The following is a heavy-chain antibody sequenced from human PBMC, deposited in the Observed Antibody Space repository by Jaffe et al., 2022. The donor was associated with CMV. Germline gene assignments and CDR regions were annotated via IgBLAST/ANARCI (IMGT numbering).Heavy chain of an antibody. V-gene: IGHV3-23*04. Sequence: EVQLVESGGGLVQPGGSLRLSCAASGFTFSNHAMSWVRQAPGRGLEWVSAIGGGGTATYYADSVKGRFTISRDNSKNTLYLQMSSLRAEDMAVYYCARSLIGWGLFDYWGQGTLVTVSS. CDR2: IGGGGTAT. CDR3: ARSLIGWGLFDY. CDR1: GFTFSNHA. D-gene: IGHD7-27*01. J-gene: IGHJ4*02.